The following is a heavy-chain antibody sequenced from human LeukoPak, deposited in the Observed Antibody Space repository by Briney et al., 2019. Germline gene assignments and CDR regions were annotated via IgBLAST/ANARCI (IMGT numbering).Heavy chain of an antibody. CDR2: IFYSGST. CDR3: ARGNGYNYY. CDR1: AGSITNYY. D-gene: IGHD5-24*01. Sequence: SETLSLTCTVSAGSITNYYWSWIRQPPGRGLEWIGYIFYSGSTICNPSLQSRVTISVDTSKNQFSLKLSSVTAADTAVYYCARGNGYNYYWGQGTLVTVSS. J-gene: IGHJ4*02. V-gene: IGHV4-59*01.